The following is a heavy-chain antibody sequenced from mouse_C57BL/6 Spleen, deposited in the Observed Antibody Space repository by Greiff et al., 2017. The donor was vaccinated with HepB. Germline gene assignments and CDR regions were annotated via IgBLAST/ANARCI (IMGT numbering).Heavy chain of an antibody. J-gene: IGHJ1*03. V-gene: IGHV1-22*01. CDR1: GYTFTDYN. CDR3: AREGVITTVVAPGYFDV. Sequence: EVQLQQSGPELVKPGASVKMSCKASGYTFTDYNMHWVKQSHGKSLEWIGYINPNNGGTSYNQKFKGKATLTVNKSSSTAYMELRSLTSEDSAVYDCAREGVITTVVAPGYFDVWGTGTTVTVSS. CDR2: INPNNGGT. D-gene: IGHD1-1*01.